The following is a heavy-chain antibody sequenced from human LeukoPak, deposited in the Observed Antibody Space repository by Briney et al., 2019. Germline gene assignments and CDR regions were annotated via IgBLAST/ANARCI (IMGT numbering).Heavy chain of an antibody. CDR1: GGSISSYY. V-gene: IGHV4-59*08. CDR3: ARLGIGVVPSAMLGDYYFDY. D-gene: IGHD2-2*01. Sequence: SETLSLTCTVSGGSISSYYWSWIRQPPEKGLEWIGYIYYSGSTKYNPSLKSRVTISVDTSKNQFSLKLTSVTAADTAVYYCARLGIGVVPSAMLGDYYFDYWGQGTLVTVSS. CDR2: IYYSGST. J-gene: IGHJ4*02.